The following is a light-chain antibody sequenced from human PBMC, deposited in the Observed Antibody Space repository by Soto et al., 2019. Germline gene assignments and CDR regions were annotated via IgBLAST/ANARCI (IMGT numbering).Light chain of an antibody. CDR3: NSYTSSTTPYV. V-gene: IGLV2-14*03. CDR2: DVT. Sequence: QSVLIQPASVSGSPGQSITISCTGSSSDVGAYNYVSWYQHHPDKAPKLVIYDVTNRPSGVSNRFSGSKSGNTASLTISGLQAEDEADYYCNSYTSSTTPYVFGTGTKVTVL. J-gene: IGLJ1*01. CDR1: SSDVGAYNY.